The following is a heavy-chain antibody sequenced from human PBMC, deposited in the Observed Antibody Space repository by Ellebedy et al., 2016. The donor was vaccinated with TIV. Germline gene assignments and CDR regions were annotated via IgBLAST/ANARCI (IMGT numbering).Heavy chain of an antibody. J-gene: IGHJ6*02. CDR2: INNDGSST. V-gene: IGHV3-74*01. CDR3: ARGVDTTFYGMGMDV. Sequence: PGGSLRLSCAASGFTFRSYWMHWVRQAPGKGLVWVSRINNDGSSTLYADSVKGRFTISRDNAKNTLYLEMNSLRAEDTALYYCARGVDTTFYGMGMDVWGQGTTVTVSS. D-gene: IGHD2/OR15-2a*01. CDR1: GFTFRSYW.